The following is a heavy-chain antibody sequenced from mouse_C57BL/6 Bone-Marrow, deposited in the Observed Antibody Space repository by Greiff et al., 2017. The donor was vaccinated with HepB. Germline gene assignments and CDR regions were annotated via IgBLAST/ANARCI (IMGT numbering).Heavy chain of an antibody. D-gene: IGHD1-1*01. Sequence: QVQLQQPGAELVKPGASVKLSCKASGYTFTSYWMHWVKQRPGRGLEWIGRIDPNSGGTKYNEKFKSKATLTVDKPSSTAYMQLSSLTSEDSAVYYCERRGVGRDYGSLFDYWGQGTTLTVSS. CDR3: ERRGVGRDYGSLFDY. V-gene: IGHV1-72*01. CDR1: GYTFTSYW. CDR2: IDPNSGGT. J-gene: IGHJ2*01.